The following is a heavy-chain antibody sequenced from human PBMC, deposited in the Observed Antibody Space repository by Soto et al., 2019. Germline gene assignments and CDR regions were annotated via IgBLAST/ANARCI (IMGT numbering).Heavy chain of an antibody. CDR1: DFSLTSHG. J-gene: IGHJ4*02. CDR2: ISLYNGNT. CDR3: AIYHLELFRFDY. D-gene: IGHD2-2*01. V-gene: IGHV1-18*04. Sequence: QIQLVQSGPEVKKPGASMKVSCKAYDFSLTSHGISWVRQAPGQGLEWMGWISLYNGNTNYAQQFQGGVTMTTDTSTSTSYMELRSLRSDDTAMYFCAIYHLELFRFDYWGQGTLVTVSS.